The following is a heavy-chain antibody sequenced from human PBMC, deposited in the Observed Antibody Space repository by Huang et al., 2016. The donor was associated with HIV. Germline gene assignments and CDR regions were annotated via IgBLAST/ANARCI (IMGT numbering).Heavy chain of an antibody. D-gene: IGHD6-13*01. J-gene: IGHJ4*02. CDR3: ARGYSSSWLDN. Sequence: CAASGFSFSSCNMTWFRQAPGKGREWLSYISETGSVITDADSVKGRFNVSRDKAKNSLYLQMDSLRAEDTAVYYCARGYSSSWLDNWGQGTLVTVSS. CDR1: GFSFSSCN. V-gene: IGHV3-48*01. CDR2: ISETGSVI.